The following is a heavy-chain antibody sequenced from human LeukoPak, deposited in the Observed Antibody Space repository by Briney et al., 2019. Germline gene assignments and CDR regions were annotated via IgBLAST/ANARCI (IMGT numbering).Heavy chain of an antibody. J-gene: IGHJ4*02. CDR1: GFTFSSYW. D-gene: IGHD6-19*01. CDR3: ARVPPYSSGWYGY. CDR2: INSDGSST. Sequence: GRSLRLSCAVSGFTFSSYWMHWVRQAPGKGLVWVSRINSDGSSTSYADSVKGRFTISRDNAKNTLYLQMNSLRAEDTAVYYCARVPPYSSGWYGYWGQGTLVTVSS. V-gene: IGHV3-74*01.